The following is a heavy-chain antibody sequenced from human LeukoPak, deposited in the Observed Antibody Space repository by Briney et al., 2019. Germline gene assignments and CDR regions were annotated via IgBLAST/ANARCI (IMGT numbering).Heavy chain of an antibody. V-gene: IGHV3-30-3*01. Sequence: GKSLRLSCAASGFTFSGYPIHWVRQAPGKGLEWVAVISYDGSNKYYADSVKGRFTISRDNSKNMLYLQMNSLRAEDTAVYYCARDSLYYYDSSGYYYGYYYYYGMDVWGQGTTVTVSS. D-gene: IGHD3-22*01. CDR2: ISYDGSNK. CDR1: GFTFSGYP. CDR3: ARDSLYYYDSSGYYYGYYYYYGMDV. J-gene: IGHJ6*02.